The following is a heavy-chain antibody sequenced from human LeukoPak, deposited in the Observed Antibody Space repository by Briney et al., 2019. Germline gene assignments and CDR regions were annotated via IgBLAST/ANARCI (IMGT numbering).Heavy chain of an antibody. CDR1: GYTFTNYA. Sequence: GASVKVSCKASGYTFTNYAIHWVRQAPGQSLEWMGWINAGSGNTKYSQKFQGRVTITKDTSASTAYMELSSLRSEDTAFYYCTRHERDFDFWGQGTLVTVSS. CDR3: TRHERDFDF. J-gene: IGHJ4*02. D-gene: IGHD1-1*01. CDR2: INAGSGNT. V-gene: IGHV1-3*01.